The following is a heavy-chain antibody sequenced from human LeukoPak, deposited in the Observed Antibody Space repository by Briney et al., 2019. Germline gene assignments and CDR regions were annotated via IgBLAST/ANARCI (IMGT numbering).Heavy chain of an antibody. CDR1: GGSISSSSYY. D-gene: IGHD2-2*01. Sequence: SETLSLTCTVSGGSISSSSYYWGWIRQPPGKGLEWIGEINHSGSTNYNPSLKSRVTISVDTSKNQFSLKLSSVTAADTAVYYCARRALGRPYCSSTSCYRRRGFDYWGQGTLVTVSS. J-gene: IGHJ4*02. CDR3: ARRALGRPYCSSTSCYRRRGFDY. V-gene: IGHV4-39*07. CDR2: INHSGST.